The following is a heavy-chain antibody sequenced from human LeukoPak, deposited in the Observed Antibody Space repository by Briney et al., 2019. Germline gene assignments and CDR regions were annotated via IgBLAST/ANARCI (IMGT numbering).Heavy chain of an antibody. CDR2: IYYSGST. CDR1: GGSISSSSYY. Sequence: SETLSLTCTVSGGSISSSSYYWGWIRQPPGKGLEWIGCIYYSGSTYYNPSLKSRVTISVDTSKNQFSLKLSSVTAADTAVYYCARDADYYGSGSPTEIWYYYYYGMDVWGQGTTVTVSS. V-gene: IGHV4-39*07. J-gene: IGHJ6*02. CDR3: ARDADYYGSGSPTEIWYYYYYGMDV. D-gene: IGHD3-10*01.